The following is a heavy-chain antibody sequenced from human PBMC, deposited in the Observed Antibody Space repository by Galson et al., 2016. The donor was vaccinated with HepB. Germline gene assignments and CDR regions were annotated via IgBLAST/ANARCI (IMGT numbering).Heavy chain of an antibody. Sequence: ETLSLTCAVSGASVTDYYWSWIRQPAGKGLEWVGRFYSSGTTNYNPSLRSRVAMSIDTSANLFSLKLVSVTAAYTAVYYCARVSPPRDLWSREFYDYWGQGALVTVSS. V-gene: IGHV4-4*07. CDR3: ARVSPPRDLWSREFYDY. CDR1: GASVTDYY. J-gene: IGHJ4*02. D-gene: IGHD3-10*01. CDR2: FYSSGTT.